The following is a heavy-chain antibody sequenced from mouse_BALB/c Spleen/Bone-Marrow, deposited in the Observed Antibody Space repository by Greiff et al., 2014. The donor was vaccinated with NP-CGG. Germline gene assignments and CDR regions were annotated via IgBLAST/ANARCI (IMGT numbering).Heavy chain of an antibody. Sequence: EVQLQQSRMQLLTRKTSVKISCKASGYTFNDYNMHWVKQSHGKSLEWIGYISPYNGGTGSHQKFQSTATLTVDNSSSTAYMELRSLTAEDSAVYYCARSYGNGYCDVWGAGTTVTVPT. CDR1: GYTFNDYN. D-gene: IGHD2-10*02. CDR2: ISPYNGGT. CDR3: ARSYGNGYCDV. J-gene: IGHJ1*01. V-gene: IGHV1S29*02.